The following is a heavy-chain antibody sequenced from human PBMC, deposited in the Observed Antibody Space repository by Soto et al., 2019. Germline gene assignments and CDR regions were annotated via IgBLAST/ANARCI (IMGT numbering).Heavy chain of an antibody. D-gene: IGHD4-17*01. CDR3: ARQDGDYYYYYYGMDV. Sequence: ESLSLTCTVSGGSISSSSYYWGWIRQPPGKGLEWIGSIYYSGSTYYNPSLKSRVTISVDTSKNQFSLKLSSVTAADTAVYYCARQDGDYYYYYYGMDVWGQGTTVTVSS. J-gene: IGHJ6*02. CDR1: GGSISSSSYY. CDR2: IYYSGST. V-gene: IGHV4-39*01.